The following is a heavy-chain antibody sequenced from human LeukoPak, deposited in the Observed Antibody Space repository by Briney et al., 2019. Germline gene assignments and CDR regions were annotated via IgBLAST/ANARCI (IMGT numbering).Heavy chain of an antibody. CDR1: GFTFSSHA. V-gene: IGHV3-30-3*01. J-gene: IGHJ4*02. Sequence: GGSLRLFCAASGFTFSSHAMHWVRQAPGKGLEWVAVISYDGSNKYYADSVKGRFTISRDNSKNTLYLQMNSLRAEDTAVYYCARDMGSSGYYADYWGQGTLVTVSS. D-gene: IGHD3-22*01. CDR2: ISYDGSNK. CDR3: ARDMGSSGYYADY.